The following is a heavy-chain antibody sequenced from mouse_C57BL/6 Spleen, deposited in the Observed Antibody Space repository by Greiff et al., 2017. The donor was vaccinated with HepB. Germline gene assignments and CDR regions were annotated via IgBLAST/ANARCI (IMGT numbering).Heavy chain of an antibody. CDR1: GFTFSSYA. V-gene: IGHV5-4*01. CDR3: ARGGYDYDGVFDY. CDR2: ISDGGSYT. J-gene: IGHJ2*01. D-gene: IGHD2-4*01. Sequence: DVQLVESGGGLVKPGGSLKLSCAASGFTFSSYAMSWVRQTPEKRLEWVATISDGGSYTYYPDNVKGRFTISRDNAKNNLYLQMSHLKSEDTAMYYCARGGYDYDGVFDYWGQGTTLTVSS.